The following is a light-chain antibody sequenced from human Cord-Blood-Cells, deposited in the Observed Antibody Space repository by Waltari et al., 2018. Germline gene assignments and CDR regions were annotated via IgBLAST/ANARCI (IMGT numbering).Light chain of an antibody. V-gene: IGLV3-10*01. Sequence: SYELTQPPSVSVSPGQTARITCSGDALPQKYAYWYQQKSGQAPVLVIYEDSKRPSGSPERYSGSSSGKRATLTISGAQVEDEADYYCYSTDSSGNHGVFGGGTKLTVL. J-gene: IGLJ3*02. CDR1: ALPQKY. CDR3: YSTDSSGNHGV. CDR2: EDS.